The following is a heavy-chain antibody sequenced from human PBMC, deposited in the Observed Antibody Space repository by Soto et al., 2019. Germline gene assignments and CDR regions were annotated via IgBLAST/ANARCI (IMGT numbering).Heavy chain of an antibody. Sequence: EVQLLESGGGLVQPGGSLRLSCAASGFTFSSYAMRWVSQAPVKGLEWVSAISGSGDSTYYADSVKGRFTISRDNSKNTLSLQMYSLRAEDTAVYYCARRGSGSYYDYWGQGTLVTVSS. V-gene: IGHV3-23*01. J-gene: IGHJ4*02. CDR3: ARRGSGSYYDY. CDR2: ISGSGDST. D-gene: IGHD1-26*01. CDR1: GFTFSSYA.